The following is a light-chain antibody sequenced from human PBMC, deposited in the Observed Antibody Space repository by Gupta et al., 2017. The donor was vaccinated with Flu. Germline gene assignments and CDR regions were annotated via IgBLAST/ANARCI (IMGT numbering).Light chain of an antibody. CDR1: QSVSSN. J-gene: IGKJ4*01. Sequence: ATLSVSPGESATPSCRASQSVSSNLAWYQQKPGQAPRLLIYDASTRATGIPARFSGSGSGTEFTLTISSLQSEDFAVYYCQQYNNWPRGTFGGGTKVEIK. CDR2: DAS. CDR3: QQYNNWPRGT. V-gene: IGKV3-15*01.